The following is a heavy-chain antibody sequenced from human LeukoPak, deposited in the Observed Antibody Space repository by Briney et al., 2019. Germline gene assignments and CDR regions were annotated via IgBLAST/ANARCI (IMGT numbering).Heavy chain of an antibody. CDR2: IYYSGFT. CDR3: AKVPSYDYSGSTRGSIDF. CDR1: RDSISSDY. D-gene: IGHD3-22*01. Sequence: SETLSLTCTVSRDSISSDYWSWIRQPPGKGLEWIWYIYYSGFTNYNPSLKSRLTISVDTSKNQFSLKLTSVTAADTAVYYCAKVPSYDYSGSTRGSIDFWGQGTLVTVSS. J-gene: IGHJ4*02. V-gene: IGHV4-59*01.